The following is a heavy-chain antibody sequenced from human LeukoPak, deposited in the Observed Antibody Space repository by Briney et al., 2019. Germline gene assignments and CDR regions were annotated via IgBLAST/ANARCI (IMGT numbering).Heavy chain of an antibody. CDR1: GGTFSSYA. Sequence: GASVKVSCKASGGTFSSYAISWVRQAPGQGLEWMGGIIPIFGTANYAQKFQGRVTITADKSTSTAYMELSSLRSEDTAVYYCARKGEYSSGRYGYWGQGTLVTVSS. CDR3: ARKGEYSSGRYGY. V-gene: IGHV1-69*06. J-gene: IGHJ4*02. CDR2: IIPIFGTA. D-gene: IGHD6-19*01.